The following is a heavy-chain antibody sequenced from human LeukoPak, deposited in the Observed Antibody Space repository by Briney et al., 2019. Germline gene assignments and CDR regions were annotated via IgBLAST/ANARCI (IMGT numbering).Heavy chain of an antibody. V-gene: IGHV3-23*01. CDR1: GFIFNNAW. CDR3: STMAKGGRNY. CDR2: ISGSGGST. J-gene: IGHJ4*02. D-gene: IGHD3-10*01. Sequence: GGSLRLSCAASGFIFNNAWMSWVRQAPGKGLEWVSAISGSGGSTYYADSVKGRFTISRDNSKNTLYLQMNSLRAEDTAIYYCSTMAKGGRNYWGQGTLVTVSS.